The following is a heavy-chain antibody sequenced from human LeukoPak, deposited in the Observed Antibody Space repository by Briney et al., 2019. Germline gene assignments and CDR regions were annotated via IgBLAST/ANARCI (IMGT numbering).Heavy chain of an antibody. D-gene: IGHD2-2*01. CDR3: ARHRHPYCSSTSCYAFDI. V-gene: IGHV4-59*08. CDR1: GGSISSYY. Sequence: SETLSLTCTVSGGSISSYYWSWIRQPPGRGLEWIGYIYYSGSTNYNPSLKSRVTISVDTSKNQFSLKLSSVTAADTAVYYCARHRHPYCSSTSCYAFDIWGQGTMVTVSS. CDR2: IYYSGST. J-gene: IGHJ3*02.